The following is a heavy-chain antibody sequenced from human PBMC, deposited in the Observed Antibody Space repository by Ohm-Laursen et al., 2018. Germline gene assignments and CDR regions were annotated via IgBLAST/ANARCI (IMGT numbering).Heavy chain of an antibody. CDR3: ARAGVAAAGKLGY. CDR2: ISSSGSTI. V-gene: IGHV3-11*01. Sequence: SLRLSCSASGFPFSGYSMNWIRQAPGKGLEWVSYISSSGSTIYYADSVRGRFTISRDNAKNSLYLQMNSLRAEDTAVYYCARAGVAAAGKLGYWGQGTLVTVSS. CDR1: GFPFSGYS. J-gene: IGHJ4*02. D-gene: IGHD6-13*01.